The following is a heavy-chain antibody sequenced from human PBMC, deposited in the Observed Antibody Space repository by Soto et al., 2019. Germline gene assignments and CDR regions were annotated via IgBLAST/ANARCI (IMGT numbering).Heavy chain of an antibody. CDR2: MRLGGAEK. CDR3: ARGRSLDF. Sequence: GGSLRLSCVASGFSFTYYWMSWVRQAPGKGLEWVANMRLGGAEKYYVDSVKGRFTISRDNTKNSLYLEMNSLRDEDTAVYYCARGRSLDFWGQGTMVTVSS. CDR1: GFSFTYYW. V-gene: IGHV3-7*03. J-gene: IGHJ3*01.